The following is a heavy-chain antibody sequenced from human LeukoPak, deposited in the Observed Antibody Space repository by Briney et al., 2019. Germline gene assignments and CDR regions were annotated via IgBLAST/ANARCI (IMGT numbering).Heavy chain of an antibody. V-gene: IGHV3-53*01. CDR3: ARDSTRGSGTVYWYFDL. D-gene: IGHD3-10*01. Sequence: GGSLRLSCAASGFTVSSNYMSWVRQAPGKGLEWVSVIYSGGSTYYADSVKGRFTISRDNSKNTLYLQMNSLRAEDTAVYYCARDSTRGSGTVYWYFDLWGRGTLVTVSS. J-gene: IGHJ2*01. CDR1: GFTVSSNY. CDR2: IYSGGST.